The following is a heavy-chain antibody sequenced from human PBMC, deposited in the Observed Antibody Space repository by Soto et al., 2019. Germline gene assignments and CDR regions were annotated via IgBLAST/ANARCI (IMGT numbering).Heavy chain of an antibody. Sequence: PRWSLRLSCSASVFNLSHPWMTWFRQAAGKGLEWVGRIKSETDGGTADYAAPVKGRITISRDDSKNTVYLQMNSLKTEDTAVYYCTTGIYYDLLTGYHDVAYWGQGTLVTVSS. CDR3: TTGIYYDLLTGYHDVAY. V-gene: IGHV3-15*01. D-gene: IGHD3-9*01. J-gene: IGHJ4*02. CDR2: IKSETDGGTA. CDR1: VFNLSHPW.